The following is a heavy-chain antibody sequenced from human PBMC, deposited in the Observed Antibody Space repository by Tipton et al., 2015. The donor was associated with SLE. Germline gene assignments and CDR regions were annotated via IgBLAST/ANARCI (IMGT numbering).Heavy chain of an antibody. Sequence: TLSLTCTVSGGSISSGSYYWGWIRQPPGKGLEWIGSIYHSGSTYYNPSLKSRVTISVDTSKNQFSLKLTSVTAADTAVYYCATLAFGGHLFDYWGQGTLVTVSS. V-gene: IGHV4-39*07. CDR3: ATLAFGGHLFDY. J-gene: IGHJ4*02. CDR1: GGSISSGSYY. D-gene: IGHD3-16*01. CDR2: IYHSGST.